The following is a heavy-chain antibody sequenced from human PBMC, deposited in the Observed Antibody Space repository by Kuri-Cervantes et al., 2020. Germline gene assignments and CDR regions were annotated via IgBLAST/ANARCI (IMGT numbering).Heavy chain of an antibody. J-gene: IGHJ2*01. CDR2: IYYSGST. Sequence: GSLRLSCTVSGGSISSSSYYWGWIRQPPGKGLEWIGSIYYSGSTYYNPSLKSRVTISVDTSKNQFSLKLSSVTAADTAVYYCARDGSRSRRCVNWYFDLWGRGTLVTVSS. CDR3: ARDGSRSRRCVNWYFDL. V-gene: IGHV4-39*02. CDR1: GGSISSSSYY. D-gene: IGHD5/OR15-5a*01.